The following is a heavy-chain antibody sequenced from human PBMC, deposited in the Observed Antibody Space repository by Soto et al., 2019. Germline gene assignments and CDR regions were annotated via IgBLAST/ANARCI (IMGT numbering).Heavy chain of an antibody. V-gene: IGHV3-9*01. D-gene: IGHD5-12*01. J-gene: IGHJ4*02. CDR1: GFTFDDYA. CDR3: AKGRSSRLREGLSPY. CDR2: ISWNSGSI. Sequence: EVQLVESGGGLVQPGRSLRLSCAASGFTFDDYAMHWVRQAPGHGLEWVSGISWNSGSIGYADSVKGRFTISRDNAKNSLYLQMNSPRAEDTALYYCAKGRSSRLREGLSPYWGQGTLVTVSS.